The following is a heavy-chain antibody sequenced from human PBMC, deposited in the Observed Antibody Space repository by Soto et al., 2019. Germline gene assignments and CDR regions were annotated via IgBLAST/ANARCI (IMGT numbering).Heavy chain of an antibody. J-gene: IGHJ4*02. CDR3: ARAFLVGATVY. CDR2: INAGNGNT. D-gene: IGHD1-26*01. V-gene: IGHV1-3*01. CDR1: GYTFTSYA. Sequence: QVQLVQSGAEVKKPGASVKVSCKASGYTFTSYAMHWVRQAPGQRLEGMGWINAGNGNTKYSQKFQGRVTINRDTTGSTTYMELSSLRSEDTAVYYCARAFLVGATVYWGQGTLVTVSS.